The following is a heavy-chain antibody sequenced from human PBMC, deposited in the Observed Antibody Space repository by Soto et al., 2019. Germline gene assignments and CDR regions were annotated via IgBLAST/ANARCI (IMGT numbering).Heavy chain of an antibody. CDR3: AKGRRLDWFDP. CDR2: IYYSGST. V-gene: IGHV4-59*08. J-gene: IGHJ5*02. Sequence: GSLRLSCTVSGGSISSYYWSWIRQPPGKGLEWIGYIYYSGSTNYNPSLKSRVTISVDTSKNQFSLKLSSVTAADTAVYYCAKGRRLDWFDPWGQGTLVTVSS. CDR1: GGSISSYY.